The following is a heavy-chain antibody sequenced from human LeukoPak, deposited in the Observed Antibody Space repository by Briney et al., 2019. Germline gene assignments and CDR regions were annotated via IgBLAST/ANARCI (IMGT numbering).Heavy chain of an antibody. CDR1: GFTFSSYD. D-gene: IGHD2-2*01. CDR2: IPYDGSNK. CDR3: DSCHVMFGSSCYRDYMDV. J-gene: IGHJ6*03. V-gene: IGHV3-30*01. Sequence: PGGSLRLSCAASGFTFSSYDMHWVRQAPGKGLEWVADIPYDGSNKYYADSVKGRFTIPRGNAKNNLYLQMNSLSAKEPAVYYCDSCHVMFGSSCYRDYMDVWGKGTMVTVSS.